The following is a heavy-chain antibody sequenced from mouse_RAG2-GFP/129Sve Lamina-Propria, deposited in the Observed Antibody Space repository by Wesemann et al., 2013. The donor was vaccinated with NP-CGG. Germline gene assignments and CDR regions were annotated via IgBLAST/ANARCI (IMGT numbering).Heavy chain of an antibody. D-gene: IGHD2-4*01. CDR3: QINYYDYEGFAY. Sequence: VQLQQSGAELVRPGASVKMSCKTSGYTFTSYWMHWVKQRPGQGLEWIGAIYPGNSDTSYNQKFKGKAKLTAVTSASTAYMELSSLTSEDSAVYFCQINYYDYEGFAYWGQGTLVTVSA. CDR2: IYPGNSDT. CDR1: GYTFTSYW. V-gene: IGHV1-5*01. J-gene: IGHJ3*01.